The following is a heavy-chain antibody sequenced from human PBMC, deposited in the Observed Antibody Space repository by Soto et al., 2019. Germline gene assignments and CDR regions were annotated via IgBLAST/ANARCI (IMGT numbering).Heavy chain of an antibody. Sequence: GSLRLSCAASGFTFSSYEMNWVRQAPGKGLEWVSYISSSDGSIFYADSVKGRFTISRGSAKNSLYLQMNSLRAEDTAVYYCARSSSAALFDYWGQGTLVTVS. D-gene: IGHD6-6*01. CDR3: ARSSSAALFDY. CDR2: ISSSDGSI. V-gene: IGHV3-48*03. CDR1: GFTFSSYE. J-gene: IGHJ4*02.